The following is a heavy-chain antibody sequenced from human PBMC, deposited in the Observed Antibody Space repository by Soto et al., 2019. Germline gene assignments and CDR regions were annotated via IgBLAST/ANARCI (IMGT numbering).Heavy chain of an antibody. D-gene: IGHD3-22*01. CDR3: ARRGTYYDSSGYNFDY. V-gene: IGHV5-51*01. Sequence: PGESLKLSCKGSGYSFTSYWIGWVRQMPGKGLEWMGIIYPGDSDTRYSPSFQGQVTISADKSISTAYLQWSSLKASDTAMYYCARRGTYYDSSGYNFDYWGQGTLVTV. J-gene: IGHJ4*02. CDR1: GYSFTSYW. CDR2: IYPGDSDT.